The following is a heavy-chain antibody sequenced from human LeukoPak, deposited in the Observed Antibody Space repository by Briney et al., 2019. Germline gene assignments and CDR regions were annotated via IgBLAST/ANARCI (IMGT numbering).Heavy chain of an antibody. J-gene: IGHJ6*02. CDR1: GFTFSTYG. CDR2: ISGSGGST. CDR3: ARYDQGYYDFWSGYYPLLYYYYGMDV. D-gene: IGHD3-3*01. Sequence: GGSLRLSCATSGFTFSTYGMTWVRQAPGKGLEWVSSISGSGGSTHYADSVKGRFTISRDNAKNSLYLQMNSLRDEDTAVYYCARYDQGYYDFWSGYYPLLYYYYGMDVWGQGTTVTVSS. V-gene: IGHV3-23*01.